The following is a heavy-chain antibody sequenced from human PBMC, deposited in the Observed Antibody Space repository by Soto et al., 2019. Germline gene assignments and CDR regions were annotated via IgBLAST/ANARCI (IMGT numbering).Heavy chain of an antibody. CDR2: ISSSSSYI. D-gene: IGHD5-12*01. V-gene: IGHV3-21*01. Sequence: GGSLRLSCAASGFTFSSYSMNWVRQAPGKGLEWVSSISSSSSYIYYADSVKGRFTISRDNAKNSLYLQTNSLRAEDTAVYYCARDLRNGRWLQKKPLDYWGQGTLVTVSS. CDR1: GFTFSSYS. J-gene: IGHJ4*02. CDR3: ARDLRNGRWLQKKPLDY.